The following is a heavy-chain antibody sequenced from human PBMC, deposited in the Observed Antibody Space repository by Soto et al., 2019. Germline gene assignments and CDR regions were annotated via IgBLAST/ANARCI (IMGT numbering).Heavy chain of an antibody. Sequence: GGSLRLSCTASGFTFGDYAMSWFRQAPGKGLEWVGFIRSKAYGGTTEYAASVKGRFTISRDDSKSIAYLQMNSLKTEDTAVYYCTRPLGRIAVAGDGLFAFDIWGQGTMVTVSS. CDR2: IRSKAYGGTT. CDR3: TRPLGRIAVAGDGLFAFDI. J-gene: IGHJ3*02. V-gene: IGHV3-49*03. D-gene: IGHD6-19*01. CDR1: GFTFGDYA.